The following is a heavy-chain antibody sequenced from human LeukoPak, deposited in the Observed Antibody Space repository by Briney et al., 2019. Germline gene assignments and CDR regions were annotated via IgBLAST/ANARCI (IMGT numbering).Heavy chain of an antibody. V-gene: IGHV1-8*01. Sequence: ASVKVSCKASGYTFTSYDINWVRQATGQGLEWMGWMNPNSGNTGYAQKFQGRVTMTRNTSISTAYMELSSLRSEDTAVYYCARGSGEDFWSGYYRRNWFDPWGQGTLVTVSS. CDR2: MNPNSGNT. D-gene: IGHD3-3*01. J-gene: IGHJ5*02. CDR3: ARGSGEDFWSGYYRRNWFDP. CDR1: GYTFTSYD.